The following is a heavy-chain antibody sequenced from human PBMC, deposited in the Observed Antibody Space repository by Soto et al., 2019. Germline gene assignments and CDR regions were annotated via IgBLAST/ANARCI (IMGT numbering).Heavy chain of an antibody. D-gene: IGHD1-20*01. CDR3: ARVEYNPRAGGAFDI. Sequence: GGSLRLSCAASGFTFSDSYMSWIRQAPGKGLEWVSYISSSGSTIYYADSVKGRFTISRDNAKNSLYLQMNSLRAEDTAVYYCARVEYNPRAGGAFDIWGQGTMVTVSS. CDR1: GFTFSDSY. J-gene: IGHJ3*02. CDR2: ISSSGSTI. V-gene: IGHV3-11*01.